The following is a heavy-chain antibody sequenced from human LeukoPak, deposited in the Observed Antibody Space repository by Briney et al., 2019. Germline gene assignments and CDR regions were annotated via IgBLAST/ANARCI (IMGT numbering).Heavy chain of an antibody. CDR2: IGGSGDRT. Sequence: GGSLRLSCEASGFTFSSYAMSWVRQAPGKGLEWVSAIGGSGDRTYYADSVRGRFSISRDSSKSTLFLQMDSLRAEDTAVYYCAKGRFCTGSGCYSTAPDYWGQGTLVTVSS. D-gene: IGHD2-15*01. V-gene: IGHV3-23*01. CDR1: GFTFSSYA. CDR3: AKGRFCTGSGCYSTAPDY. J-gene: IGHJ4*02.